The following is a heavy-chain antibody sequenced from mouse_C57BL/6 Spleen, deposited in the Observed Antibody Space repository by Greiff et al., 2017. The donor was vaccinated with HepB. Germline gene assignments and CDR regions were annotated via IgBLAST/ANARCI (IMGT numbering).Heavy chain of an antibody. Sequence: VQLQQSGAELVRPGASVKLSFTASGFNIKDYYMHWVKQRPEQGLEWIGRIDPEDGDTEYAPKFQGKATMTADTSANTAYLQLSSLTSEDTAVYYCTVVAKADWYFDVWGTGTTVTVSS. J-gene: IGHJ1*03. CDR3: TVVAKADWYFDV. CDR2: IDPEDGDT. V-gene: IGHV14-1*01. D-gene: IGHD1-1*01. CDR1: GFNIKDYY.